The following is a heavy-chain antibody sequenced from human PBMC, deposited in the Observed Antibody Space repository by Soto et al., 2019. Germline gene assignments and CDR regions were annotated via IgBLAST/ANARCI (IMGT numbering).Heavy chain of an antibody. CDR3: ARGAVITMVPGVILYSMDV. V-gene: IGHV1-69*13. CDR2: IIPIFGTA. Sequence: SVKVSCKASGGTFSSYAISWVRQAPGQGLEWMGGIIPIFGTANYAQKFQGRVTITADESTSTAYMELSSLRSEDTAVYYCARGAVITMVPGVILYSMDVWGQGTTVTVSS. CDR1: GGTFSSYA. D-gene: IGHD3-10*01. J-gene: IGHJ6*02.